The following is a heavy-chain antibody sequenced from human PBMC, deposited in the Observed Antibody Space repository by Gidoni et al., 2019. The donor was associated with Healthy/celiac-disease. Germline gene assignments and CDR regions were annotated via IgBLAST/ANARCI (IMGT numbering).Heavy chain of an antibody. CDR3: ARDPAMIVRGYFDY. CDR1: GFTFSSYG. CDR2: IWYDGSNK. J-gene: IGHJ4*02. V-gene: IGHV3-33*01. D-gene: IGHD3-22*01. Sequence: QVQLVESGGGVVQPGRSLRLSCAASGFTFSSYGMHWVRQAPGKGLEWVAVIWYDGSNKYYADSVKGRFTISRDNSKNTLYLQMNSLRAEDTAVYYCARDPAMIVRGYFDYWGQGTLVTVSS.